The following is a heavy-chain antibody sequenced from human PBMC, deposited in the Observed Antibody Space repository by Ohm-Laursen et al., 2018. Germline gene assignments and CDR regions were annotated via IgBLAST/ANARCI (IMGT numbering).Heavy chain of an antibody. Sequence: EASVKVSCKASGYTFTGYYMHWVRQAPGQGLEWMGWINPNSGGTNYAQKFQGRVTMTRDTSISTAYMELSRLRSDDTAVYYCARSLIVVVTSSTHFDYWGQGTLVTVSS. J-gene: IGHJ4*02. CDR3: ARSLIVVVTSSTHFDY. CDR2: INPNSGGT. V-gene: IGHV1-2*02. D-gene: IGHD3-22*01. CDR1: GYTFTGYY.